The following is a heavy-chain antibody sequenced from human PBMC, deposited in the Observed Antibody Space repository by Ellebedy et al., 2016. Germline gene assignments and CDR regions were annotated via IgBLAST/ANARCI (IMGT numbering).Heavy chain of an antibody. V-gene: IGHV3-74*01. D-gene: IGHD3-9*01. J-gene: IGHJ4*02. CDR3: ARGGLLDILTGHYYFDY. CDR2: INSDGTST. CDR1: GFTFSSYW. Sequence: GESLKISCAASGFTFSSYWMHWVRQAPGKGLVWVSRINSDGTSTSYADSVKGRFTISRDNAKNTLHLQMNSLRAEDTAVYYCARGGLLDILTGHYYFDYWGQGTLVTVSS.